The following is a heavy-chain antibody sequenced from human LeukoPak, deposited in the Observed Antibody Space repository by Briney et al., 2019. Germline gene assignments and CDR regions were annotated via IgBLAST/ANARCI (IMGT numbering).Heavy chain of an antibody. D-gene: IGHD1-1*01. CDR2: INHSGST. J-gene: IGHJ4*02. CDR1: GGSFSGYY. Sequence: PSETLSLTRAVYGGSFSGYYWSWIRQPPGKGLEWIGEINHSGSTNYNPSLKSRVTISVDTSKNQFSLKLSSVTAADTAVYYCARVEVTDDYWGQGTLVTVSS. V-gene: IGHV4-34*01. CDR3: ARVEVTDDY.